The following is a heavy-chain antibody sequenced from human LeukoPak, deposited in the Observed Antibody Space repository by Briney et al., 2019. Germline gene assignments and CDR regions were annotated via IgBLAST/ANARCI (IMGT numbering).Heavy chain of an antibody. CDR3: ARGAGNSHYYGSGSYPIDY. CDR2: IYYSGST. Sequence: SETLSLTCTVSGGSISSSSYYWGWIRQPPGKGLEWIGSIYYSGSTYYNPSLKSRVTISVDTSKNQFSLKLSSVTAADTAVYYCARGAGNSHYYGSGSYPIDYWGQGTLVTVSS. D-gene: IGHD3-10*01. V-gene: IGHV4-39*07. CDR1: GGSISSSSYY. J-gene: IGHJ4*02.